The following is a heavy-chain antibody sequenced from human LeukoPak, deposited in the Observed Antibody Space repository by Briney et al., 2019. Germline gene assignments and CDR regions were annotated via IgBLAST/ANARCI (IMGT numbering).Heavy chain of an antibody. CDR2: ISDSGGRT. CDR1: GITLSNYG. J-gene: IGHJ4*02. D-gene: IGHD3-22*01. CDR3: AKRGVVIRVILVGFHKEAYYFDS. V-gene: IGHV3-23*01. Sequence: GGSLRLSCAVSGITLSNYGMSWVRQAPGKGLEWVAGISDSGGRTKYADSVKGRFTISRDNPKNTLYLQMDSLRPEDTAVYFCAKRGVVIRVILVGFHKEAYYFDSWGQGVLVTVSS.